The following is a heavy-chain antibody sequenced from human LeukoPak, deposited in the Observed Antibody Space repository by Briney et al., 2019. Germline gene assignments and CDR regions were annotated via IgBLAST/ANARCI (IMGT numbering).Heavy chain of an antibody. CDR1: GGTFSSYA. J-gene: IGHJ5*02. Sequence: SVKVSCKASGGTFSSYAISWVRQAPGQGLEWMGRIIPVFGTANYAQKFQGRVTITTDESTSTAYMELSSLRSEDTAVYYCASRYNWNNDGFDPWGQGTLVTVSS. D-gene: IGHD1/OR15-1a*01. CDR3: ASRYNWNNDGFDP. V-gene: IGHV1-69*05. CDR2: IIPVFGTA.